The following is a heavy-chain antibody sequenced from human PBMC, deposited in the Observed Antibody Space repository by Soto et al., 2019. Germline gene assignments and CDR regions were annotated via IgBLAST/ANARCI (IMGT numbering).Heavy chain of an antibody. D-gene: IGHD3-10*01. CDR2: IWYDGSNK. Sequence: GGSLRLSCAASGFTFSSYGMHWVRQAPGKGLEWVAVIWYDGSNKYYADSVKGRFTISRDNSKNTLYLQMNSLRAEDTAVYYCARDLLGKSPMVRAELDYWGQGTLVTVSS. CDR3: ARDLLGKSPMVRAELDY. V-gene: IGHV3-33*01. J-gene: IGHJ4*02. CDR1: GFTFSSYG.